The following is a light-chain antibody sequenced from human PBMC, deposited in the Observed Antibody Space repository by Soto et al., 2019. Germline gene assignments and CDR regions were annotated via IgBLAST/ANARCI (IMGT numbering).Light chain of an antibody. V-gene: IGKV1-5*03. Sequence: DIQMTQSPSTLSASVGDRVTITCRASQSISSWLAWYQQKPGKAPKLLIYKASSLESGVPSRFSGSGSGTEFTLTISSLQPDDFAAYSCQQYNSYFTFGGGTKVEIE. CDR3: QQYNSYFT. CDR1: QSISSW. CDR2: KAS. J-gene: IGKJ4*01.